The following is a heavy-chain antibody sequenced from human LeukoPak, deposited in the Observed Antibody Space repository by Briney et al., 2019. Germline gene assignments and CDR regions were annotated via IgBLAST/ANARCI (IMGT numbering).Heavy chain of an antibody. D-gene: IGHD3-3*02. J-gene: IGHJ6*03. CDR2: IYYSGTT. CDR1: AGSISSRNYY. CDR3: ARTFLGYYFYMDV. V-gene: IGHV4-39*07. Sequence: SETLSLTCSVSAGSISSRNYYWGWIRQPPGKGLEWIGSIYYSGTTYYNPSLKSRVTISVDTSKNQFSLKLSSVTAADTAVYYCARTFLGYYFYMDVWGKGTTVAVSS.